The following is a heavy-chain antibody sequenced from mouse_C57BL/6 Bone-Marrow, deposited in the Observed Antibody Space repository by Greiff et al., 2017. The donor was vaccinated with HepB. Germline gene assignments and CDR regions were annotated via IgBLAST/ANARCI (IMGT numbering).Heavy chain of an antibody. J-gene: IGHJ4*01. Sequence: DVMLVESGGGLVQPKGSLKLSCAASGFSFNTYAMNWVRQAPGKGLEWVARIRSKSNNYATYYADSVKDRFTISRDDSESMLYLQMNNLKTEDTARYYCVRHESSYDYEDYYAMDYWGQGTSVTVSS. CDR2: IRSKSNNYAT. CDR1: GFSFNTYA. V-gene: IGHV10-1*01. D-gene: IGHD2-4*01. CDR3: VRHESSYDYEDYYAMDY.